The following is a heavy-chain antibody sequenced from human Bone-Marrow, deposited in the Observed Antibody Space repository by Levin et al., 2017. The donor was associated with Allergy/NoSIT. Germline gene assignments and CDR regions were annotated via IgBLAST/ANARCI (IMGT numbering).Heavy chain of an antibody. D-gene: IGHD2-21*02. Sequence: SVKVSCKSSGDTFSTYAISWVRQAPGQGLEWMGGIIPLYGIPNYAQKFRGRVTLTADESTRTAYMELSSLTSDDTAVYYCAFSLGDSLYYFDYWGQGTLVTVSS. CDR3: AFSLGDSLYYFDY. CDR2: IIPLYGIP. CDR1: GDTFSTYA. V-gene: IGHV1-69*13. J-gene: IGHJ4*02.